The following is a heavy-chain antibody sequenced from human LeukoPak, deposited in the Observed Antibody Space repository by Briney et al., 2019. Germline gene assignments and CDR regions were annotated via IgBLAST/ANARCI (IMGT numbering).Heavy chain of an antibody. V-gene: IGHV6-1*01. CDR1: GDSVSSNSAT. Sequence: SQTLSLTCAISGDSVSSNSATWNWIRRSPSRGLEWLGRTYYRSKWYIDYGASVKGRITISPDTSNNQFSLQLNSVTPEDTAIYYCTRAPHHWGSDYWGQGTLVTVSS. J-gene: IGHJ4*02. CDR2: TYYRSKWYI. CDR3: TRAPHHWGSDY. D-gene: IGHD7-27*01.